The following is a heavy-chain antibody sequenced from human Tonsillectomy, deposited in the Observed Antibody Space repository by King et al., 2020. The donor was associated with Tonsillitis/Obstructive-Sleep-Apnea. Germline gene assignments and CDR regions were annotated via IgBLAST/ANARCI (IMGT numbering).Heavy chain of an antibody. D-gene: IGHD2-15*01. CDR3: VRVGPVAPSLAGTGYYYGMDV. J-gene: IGHJ6*02. Sequence: QLVQSGAEVKKPGESLRISCKGSGYSFTNYWISWVRHVPGKGLEWMGRFDPSDSDTNFSPSFQGHVTFSGDKSISTAYLQWSSLKASDTAMYYCVRVGPVAPSLAGTGYYYGMDVWGQGTTVTVSS. CDR2: FDPSDSDT. CDR1: GYSFTNYW. V-gene: IGHV5-10-1*01.